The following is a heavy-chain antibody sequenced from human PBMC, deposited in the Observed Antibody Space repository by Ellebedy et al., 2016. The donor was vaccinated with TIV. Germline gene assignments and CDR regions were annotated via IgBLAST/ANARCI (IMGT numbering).Heavy chain of an antibody. D-gene: IGHD1-26*01. CDR1: GFTFSSYS. CDR2: ISSSSSYI. J-gene: IGHJ4*02. CDR3: ARGELPFEADY. Sequence: GESLKISXAASGFTFSSYSMNWVRQAPGKGLEWVSSISSSSSYIYYADSVKGRFTISRDNAKNSLYLQMNSLRAEDTAVYYCARGELPFEADYWGQGTLVTVSS. V-gene: IGHV3-21*01.